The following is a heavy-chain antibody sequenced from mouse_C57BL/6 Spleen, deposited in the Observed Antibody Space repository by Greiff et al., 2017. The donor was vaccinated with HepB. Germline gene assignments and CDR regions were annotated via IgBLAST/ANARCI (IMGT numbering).Heavy chain of an antibody. J-gene: IGHJ4*01. CDR1: GFSLTSYG. Sequence: VKLMESGPGLVQPSQSLSITCTVSGFSLTSYGVHWVRQSPGKGLEWLGVIWSGGSTDYNAAFISRLSISKDNSKSQVFYKMNSLQADYTAIYYCARRNWDGAMDYWGKGTTVTVSS. CDR2: IWSGGST. V-gene: IGHV2-2*01. CDR3: ARRNWDGAMDY. D-gene: IGHD4-1*01.